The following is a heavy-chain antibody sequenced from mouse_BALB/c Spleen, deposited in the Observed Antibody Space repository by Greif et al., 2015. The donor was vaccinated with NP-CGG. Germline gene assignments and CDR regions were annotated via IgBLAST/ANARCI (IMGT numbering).Heavy chain of an antibody. D-gene: IGHD4-1*01. J-gene: IGHJ3*01. CDR1: GFNIKDYY. V-gene: IGHV14-4*02. Sequence: VQLQQSGAELVRSGASVKLSCTASGFNIKDYYMHWVKQRPEQGLEWIGWIDPENGDTEYAPKFQGKATMTADTSSNTAYLQLSSLTSEDTAVYYCNAENWDRFAYWGQGTLVTVSA. CDR3: NAENWDRFAY. CDR2: IDPENGDT.